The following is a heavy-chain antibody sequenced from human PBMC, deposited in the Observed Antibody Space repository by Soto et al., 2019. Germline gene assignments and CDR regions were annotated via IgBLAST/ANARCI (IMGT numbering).Heavy chain of an antibody. CDR3: ARDPPPPDY. V-gene: IGHV1-18*01. Sequence: QVQLVQSGAEVKKPGASVKVSCKASGYTFASYAISWMRQAPGQGLEWMGWISAYNGNTNYAQKPQSRVTMTTDTSTSTAYTELRSLRSDDTAVYYCARDPPPPDYWGQGTLVTVSS. CDR1: GYTFASYA. J-gene: IGHJ4*02. CDR2: ISAYNGNT.